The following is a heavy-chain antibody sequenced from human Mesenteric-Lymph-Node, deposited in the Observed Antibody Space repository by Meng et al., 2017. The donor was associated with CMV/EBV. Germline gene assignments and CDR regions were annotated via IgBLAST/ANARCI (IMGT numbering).Heavy chain of an antibody. CDR2: INPNSGGT. CDR3: ARHGDYYSFDP. CDR1: GYTFSDYY. V-gene: IGHV1-2*02. Sequence: ASVKVSCKASGYTFSDYYVHWVRQAPGQGLEWMGWINPNSGGTNYAQKFQGRITVTRDTSISTVYMELTRLKSDDTAIYYCARHGDYYSFDPWGQGTLVTVSS. J-gene: IGHJ5*01. D-gene: IGHD2-21*01.